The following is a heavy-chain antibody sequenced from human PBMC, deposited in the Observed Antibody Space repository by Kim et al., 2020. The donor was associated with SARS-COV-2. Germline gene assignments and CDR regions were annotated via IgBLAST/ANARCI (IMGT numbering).Heavy chain of an antibody. CDR3: ARDRDIYSSGWYEGFGP. Sequence: ASVKVSCKASGYTFTSYGISWVRQAPGQGLEWMGWISAYNGNTNYAQKLQGRVTMTTDTSTSTAYMELRSLRSDDTAVYYCARDRDIYSSGWYEGFGPWGQGTLVTVSS. CDR2: ISAYNGNT. V-gene: IGHV1-18*04. J-gene: IGHJ5*02. D-gene: IGHD6-19*01. CDR1: GYTFTSYG.